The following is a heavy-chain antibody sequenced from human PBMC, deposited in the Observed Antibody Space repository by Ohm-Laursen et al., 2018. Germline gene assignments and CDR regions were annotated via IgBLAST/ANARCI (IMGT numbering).Heavy chain of an antibody. CDR3: AKDMDVGAATYFDS. CDR2: ISGGGGST. V-gene: IGHV3-23*01. Sequence: SLRLSCAASGFTFTTYAMNWVRQAPGKGLEWISAISGGGGSTYYADSVKGHFTISRDNSKSTLYLQMNSLRAEDTAVYYCAKDMDVGAATYFDSWGQGTLVTVSS. D-gene: IGHD1-26*01. J-gene: IGHJ4*02. CDR1: GFTFTTYA.